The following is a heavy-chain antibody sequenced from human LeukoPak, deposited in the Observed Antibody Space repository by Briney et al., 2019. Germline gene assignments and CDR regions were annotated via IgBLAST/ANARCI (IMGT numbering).Heavy chain of an antibody. Sequence: SETLSLTCAVSGGSISSSGYSWSWIRQPPGKGLEWIGYIYHSGSTYYNPSLKSRVTISVDRSKNQFSLRLSSVTAADTAVYYCARDYYDSSGHNWFDPWGQGTLVTVSS. CDR1: GGSISSSGYS. V-gene: IGHV4-30-2*01. CDR3: ARDYYDSSGHNWFDP. CDR2: IYHSGST. J-gene: IGHJ5*02. D-gene: IGHD3-22*01.